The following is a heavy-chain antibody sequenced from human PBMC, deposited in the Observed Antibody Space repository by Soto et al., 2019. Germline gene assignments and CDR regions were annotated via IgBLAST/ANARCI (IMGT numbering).Heavy chain of an antibody. CDR1: GFTFSSYA. D-gene: IGHD3-10*01. Sequence: GGSLRLSCAASGFTFSSYAMHWVRQAPGKGLEWVAVISYDGSNKYYADSVKGRFTISRDNSKNTLYLQMNSLRAEDTAVYYCATDFGVLWFGELLLGAFDIWGQGTMVTVSS. CDR3: ATDFGVLWFGELLLGAFDI. V-gene: IGHV3-30-3*01. CDR2: ISYDGSNK. J-gene: IGHJ3*02.